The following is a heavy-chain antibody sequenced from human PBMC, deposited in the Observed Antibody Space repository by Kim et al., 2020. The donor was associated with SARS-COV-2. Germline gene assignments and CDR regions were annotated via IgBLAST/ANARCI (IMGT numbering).Heavy chain of an antibody. D-gene: IGHD1-26*01. CDR3: AREWGRGATHYYGMDV. Sequence: SVKGRFTISRDNSKNTLYLQMNSLRAEDTAVYYCAREWGRGATHYYGMDVWGQGTTVTVSS. J-gene: IGHJ6*02. V-gene: IGHV3-30*07.